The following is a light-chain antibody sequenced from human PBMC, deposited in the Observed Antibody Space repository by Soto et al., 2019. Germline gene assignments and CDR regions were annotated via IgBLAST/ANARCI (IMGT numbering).Light chain of an antibody. CDR2: GAS. V-gene: IGKV3-20*01. CDR1: QSLSSSY. J-gene: IGKJ2*01. CDR3: QHYESSPPSYT. Sequence: EIVLTQSPGTLSLSPGERATLSCRASQSLSSSYLAWYQQKPGQAPRLLIYGASSRATGIPDKFSGSGSGTDFTLTISRLEPADFAVYYCQHYESSPPSYTFGQGTKLEIK.